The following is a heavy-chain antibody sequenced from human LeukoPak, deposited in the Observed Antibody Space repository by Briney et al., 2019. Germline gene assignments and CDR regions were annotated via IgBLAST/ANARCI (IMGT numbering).Heavy chain of an antibody. V-gene: IGHV4-59*01. D-gene: IGHD6-13*01. Sequence: SEALSLTCTVSGGSISSYYWSWIRQPPGKGLEWIGYIYYSGSTNYNPSLKSRVTISVDTSKNQFSLKLSSVTAADTAVYYCARFPTGQQLGYAFDIWGQGTMVTVSS. CDR1: GGSISSYY. J-gene: IGHJ3*02. CDR2: IYYSGST. CDR3: ARFPTGQQLGYAFDI.